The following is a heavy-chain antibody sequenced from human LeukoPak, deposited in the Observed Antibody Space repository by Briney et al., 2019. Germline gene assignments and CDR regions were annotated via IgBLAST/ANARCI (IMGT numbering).Heavy chain of an antibody. D-gene: IGHD6-6*01. Sequence: GGSLRLSCAASGFTFSSYAMHWVRQAPGKGLEWVAVISYDGSNKYYADSVKGRFTISRDNSKNTLYLQMNSLRAEDTAVYYCARDRAARGSSIPYWCQGTLVTVSS. CDR1: GFTFSSYA. J-gene: IGHJ4*02. CDR3: ARDRAARGSSIPY. CDR2: ISYDGSNK. V-gene: IGHV3-30-3*01.